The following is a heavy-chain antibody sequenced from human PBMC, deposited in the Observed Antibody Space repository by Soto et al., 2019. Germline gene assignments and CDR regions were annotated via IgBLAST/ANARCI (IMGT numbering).Heavy chain of an antibody. V-gene: IGHV4-38-2*02. CDR2: MFHSGST. CDR1: GYFISSGYY. J-gene: IGHJ5*02. Sequence: SETRSLTCTVSGYFISSGYYWGWIRQPPGKGLEWIGSMFHSGSTHYNPSLKSRATMSVDTSKNQFSLRLSSVTASDTAVYYCARGHIVVVPTVGWFDPWGQGTLVTVSS. CDR3: ARGHIVVVPTVGWFDP. D-gene: IGHD2-2*01.